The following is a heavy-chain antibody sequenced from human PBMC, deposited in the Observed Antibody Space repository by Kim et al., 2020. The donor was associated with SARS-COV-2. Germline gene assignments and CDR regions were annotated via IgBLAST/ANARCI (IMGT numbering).Heavy chain of an antibody. Sequence: GGSLRLSCAASGFTVSSNYMSWVRQAPGKGLEWVSVIYSGGSTYYADSVKGRFTISRDNSKNTLYLQMNSLRAEDTAVYYCARAGIAVAYDAFDIWGQGTMVTVSS. CDR1: GFTVSSNY. CDR3: ARAGIAVAYDAFDI. V-gene: IGHV3-53*01. CDR2: IYSGGST. D-gene: IGHD6-19*01. J-gene: IGHJ3*02.